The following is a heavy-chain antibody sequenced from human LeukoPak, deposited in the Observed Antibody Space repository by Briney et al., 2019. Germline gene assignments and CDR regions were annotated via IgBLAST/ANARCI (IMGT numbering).Heavy chain of an antibody. CDR3: ARGVRSGTYLYYYYYAMDV. CDR1: GYTFTGYY. D-gene: IGHD3-10*01. J-gene: IGHJ6*02. Sequence: ASVKVSCKASGYTFTGYYIHWVRQAPGQGLEWMGWINPNSGGTNYALKFQGRVPMTRDTSTNTAYMDMGRLRSDDTAVYYCARGVRSGTYLYYYYYAMDVWGQGTTVTVS. V-gene: IGHV1-2*02. CDR2: INPNSGGT.